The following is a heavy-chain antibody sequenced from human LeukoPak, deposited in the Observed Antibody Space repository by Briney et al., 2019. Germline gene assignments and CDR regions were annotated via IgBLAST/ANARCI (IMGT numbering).Heavy chain of an antibody. V-gene: IGHV4-59*01. J-gene: IGHJ4*02. CDR1: GASISSYY. D-gene: IGHD6-19*01. CDR2: IYDSGST. Sequence: TSETLSLTCTVSGASISSYYWGWIRQPPGKGLEWIGYIYDSGSTNYNPSLNSRVTISVDTSKDQFSLKLSSVTAADTAGYYCAREAIGYSSGWYFDYWGQGTLVTVSS. CDR3: AREAIGYSSGWYFDY.